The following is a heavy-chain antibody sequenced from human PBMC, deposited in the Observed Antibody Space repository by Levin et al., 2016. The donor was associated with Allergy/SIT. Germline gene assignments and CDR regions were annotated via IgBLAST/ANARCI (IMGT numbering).Heavy chain of an antibody. CDR3: AKDGDHAYFDY. J-gene: IGHJ4*02. CDR2: VSGYNGNT. V-gene: IGHV1-18*01. D-gene: IGHD4-17*01. Sequence: WVRQAPGQRLEWMGWVSGYNGNTNYAQNFQGRVTMTADTSTSTVYMELRSLRYDDTAVYFCAKDGDHAYFDYWGQGTLVTVSS.